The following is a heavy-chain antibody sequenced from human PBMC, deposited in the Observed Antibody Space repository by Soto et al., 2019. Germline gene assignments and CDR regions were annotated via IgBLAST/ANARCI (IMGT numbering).Heavy chain of an antibody. CDR1: GFNVSTDN. V-gene: IGHV3-53*01. Sequence: LRLSCAASGFNVSTDNMSWVRQAPGQGLEWVSVIYSGGNKFYAESVKGRFTISRDNSKNTLYLQMNRVRVEDTAVYYCARDRSIAGRNYHYGMDVWGQGTTVTVSS. CDR3: ARDRSIAGRNYHYGMDV. CDR2: IYSGGNK. J-gene: IGHJ6*02. D-gene: IGHD6-6*01.